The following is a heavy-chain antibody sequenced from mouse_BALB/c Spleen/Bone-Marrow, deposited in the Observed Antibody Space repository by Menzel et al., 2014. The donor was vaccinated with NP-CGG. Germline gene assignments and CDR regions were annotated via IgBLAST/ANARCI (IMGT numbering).Heavy chain of an antibody. J-gene: IGHJ4*01. CDR3: ARYNTYDAMDY. Sequence: EVKLVESGGGLVQPGGSRKLSCAASGFTFSSFGMHWVRQAPEKGLEWVAYISSGSSTIYYADTVKGRFTISRDNPKNTLFLQMASLRSEDTAIYYCARYNTYDAMDYGGQGTSVTVSS. V-gene: IGHV5-17*02. CDR1: GFTFSSFG. D-gene: IGHD1-3*01. CDR2: ISSGSSTI.